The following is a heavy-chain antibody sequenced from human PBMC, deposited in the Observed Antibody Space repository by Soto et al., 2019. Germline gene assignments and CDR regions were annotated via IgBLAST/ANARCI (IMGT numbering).Heavy chain of an antibody. CDR3: ANLLNVAAAGTPHYYGADV. CDR2: ISFDGKKI. V-gene: IGHV3-30*04. D-gene: IGHD6-13*01. Sequence: QVQLVESGGGVVQPGRSLRLSCAASGFTFSVYPMHWVRQAPGKGLEWVAFISFDGKKIYYADSVKGRFTISRDNSKNTVYLQMNNLSPGDAAVYHCANLLNVAAAGTPHYYGADVWGQGTTVTVS. CDR1: GFTFSVYP. J-gene: IGHJ6*02.